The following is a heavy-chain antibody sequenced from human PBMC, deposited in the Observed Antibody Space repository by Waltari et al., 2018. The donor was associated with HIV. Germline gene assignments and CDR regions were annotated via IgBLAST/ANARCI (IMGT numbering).Heavy chain of an antibody. CDR2: IKDEPNDEAV. D-gene: IGHD6-13*01. CDR3: STWHVGSS. CDR1: GFIFSDAW. Sequence: EVQLVESGGGLVKPGDSLRLSCAAAGFIFSDAWMLWVRQAPGKGLQWVSRIKDEPNDEAVDYGAAVEGRVTISRDDSKNIVYLRMRSLTIEDTAVYFCSTWHVGSSWGQGTLVTVSS. J-gene: IGHJ4*02. V-gene: IGHV3-15*01.